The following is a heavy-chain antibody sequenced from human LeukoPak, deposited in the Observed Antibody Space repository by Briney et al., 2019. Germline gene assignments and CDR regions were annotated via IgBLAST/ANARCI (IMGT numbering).Heavy chain of an antibody. CDR3: ARSSTASYYFDY. Sequence: GGSLRLSCAASGFTFSIYAMSWVRQAPGKGLEWVSAISGSGGSTYYADSVKGRFTISRDNSKNTLYLQMNSLRAEDTAVYYCARSSTASYYFDYWGQGTLVTVSS. CDR1: GFTFSIYA. CDR2: ISGSGGST. J-gene: IGHJ4*02. V-gene: IGHV3-23*01. D-gene: IGHD4-17*01.